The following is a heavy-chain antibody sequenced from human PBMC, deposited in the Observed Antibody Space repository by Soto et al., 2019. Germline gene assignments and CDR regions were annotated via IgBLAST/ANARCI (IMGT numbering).Heavy chain of an antibody. CDR1: GFTFNNYG. J-gene: IGHJ5*02. CDR2: IWFDGSNT. Sequence: QVLLVESGGGVVQPGRSLRLSCAAPGFTFNNYGMHWVRQAPGKGLEWVAVIWFDGSNTYYADSVKGRFTVSRDNSKNTLDLQMNSLRAEDTAVYYCARDSDYGSNSGWLDPWGQGTLVTVSS. D-gene: IGHD4-17*01. CDR3: ARDSDYGSNSGWLDP. V-gene: IGHV3-33*01.